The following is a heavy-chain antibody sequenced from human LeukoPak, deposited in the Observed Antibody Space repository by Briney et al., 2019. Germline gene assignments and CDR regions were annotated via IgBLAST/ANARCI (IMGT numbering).Heavy chain of an antibody. CDR2: INHSGST. V-gene: IGHV4-34*01. Sequence: PSETLSLTCTVSGGSISSYYWSWIRQPPGKGLEWIGEINHSGSTNYNPSLKSRVTISVDTSKNQFSLKLSSVTAADTAVYYCARDSLGATSPYYFDYWGQGTLVTVSS. CDR3: ARDSLGATSPYYFDY. D-gene: IGHD1-26*01. J-gene: IGHJ4*02. CDR1: GGSISSYY.